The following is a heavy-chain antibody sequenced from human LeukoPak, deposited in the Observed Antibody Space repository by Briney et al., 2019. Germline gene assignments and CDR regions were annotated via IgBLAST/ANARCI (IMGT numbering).Heavy chain of an antibody. CDR1: GFTFDDYA. D-gene: IGHD2-15*01. CDR2: ISWNSGSI. Sequence: GGSLRLSCAASGFTFDDYAMHWVRQAPGKGLEWVSGISWNSGSIGYADSVKGRFTISRDNAKNSLYLQMNSLRAEDTAVYYCARMGYLDYWGQGTLVTVSS. J-gene: IGHJ4*02. CDR3: ARMGYLDY. V-gene: IGHV3-9*01.